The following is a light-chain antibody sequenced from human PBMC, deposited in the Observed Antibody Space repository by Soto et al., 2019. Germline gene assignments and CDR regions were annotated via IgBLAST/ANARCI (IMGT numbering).Light chain of an antibody. CDR2: EVS. J-gene: IGLJ1*01. Sequence: QSVLTQPASVSGSPGQSITISCTGTSSDVGSYNYVSWYQQHPGKAPKLMIYEVSDRPSGISSRFSGSKSGNTASLTISGLQTEDEADYYCSSYAGAITFYVFGTGTKVTVL. V-gene: IGLV2-14*01. CDR1: SSDVGSYNY. CDR3: SSYAGAITFYV.